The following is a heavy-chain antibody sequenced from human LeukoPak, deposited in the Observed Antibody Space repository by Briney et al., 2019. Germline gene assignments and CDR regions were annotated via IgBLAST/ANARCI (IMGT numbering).Heavy chain of an antibody. CDR3: ARDTGSYNY. CDR1: GFTFSTYW. Sequence: GGSLRLSCAASGFTFSTYWMSWVRQAPGKGLEGVANIKQDGSEKSYVDSVKGRFTISRDNAKNSLYLQMNSLRAEDTAVYYCARDTGSYNYWGQGTLVTVSS. J-gene: IGHJ4*02. V-gene: IGHV3-7*01. D-gene: IGHD1-26*01. CDR2: IKQDGSEK.